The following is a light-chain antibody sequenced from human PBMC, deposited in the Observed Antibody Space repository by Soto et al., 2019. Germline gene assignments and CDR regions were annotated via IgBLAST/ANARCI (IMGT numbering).Light chain of an antibody. CDR1: QSVTNNY. CDR2: GAS. CDR3: QQDISSPVT. V-gene: IGKV3-20*01. J-gene: IGKJ2*01. Sequence: EIVLTQSPGTLSLSPGERATLSCRASQSVTNNYLAWYQQKPGQAPRLLIYGASSRATGIPDGFSGSGSATDFTLTISILEPEDSAVYYCQQDISSPVTFGQGTKLEIK.